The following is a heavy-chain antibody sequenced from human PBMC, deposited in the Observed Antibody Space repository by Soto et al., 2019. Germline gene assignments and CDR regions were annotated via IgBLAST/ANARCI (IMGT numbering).Heavy chain of an antibody. CDR3: ARVTIFEYWFDP. CDR2: IYHSGSA. CDR1: SYSISGGFY. J-gene: IGHJ5*02. V-gene: IGHV4-38-2*01. D-gene: IGHD3-3*01. Sequence: SETLSLTCGVSSYSISGGFYWAWIRQPPGKGLEWIGNIYHSGSAHYNPSLKSRVTMPVDTSKNNFSLRLTSVTAADTAVYYCARVTIFEYWFDPWGQGILVTVSS.